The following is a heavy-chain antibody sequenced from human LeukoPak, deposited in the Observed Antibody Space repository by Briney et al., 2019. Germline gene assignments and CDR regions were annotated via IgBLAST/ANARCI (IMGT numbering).Heavy chain of an antibody. J-gene: IGHJ4*02. CDR1: GGSFSGYY. CDR2: INHSGST. Sequence: SETLSLTCAVYGGSFSGYYWSWIRQPPGKGPEWIGEINHSGSTNYNPSLKSRVTISVDTSKNQFSLKLSSVTAADTAVYYCARGGGPLSLDYWGQGTLVTVSS. CDR3: ARGGGPLSLDY. V-gene: IGHV4-34*01.